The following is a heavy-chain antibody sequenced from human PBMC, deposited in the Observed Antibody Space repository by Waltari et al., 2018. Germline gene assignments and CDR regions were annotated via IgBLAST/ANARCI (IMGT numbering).Heavy chain of an antibody. V-gene: IGHV4-59*01. CDR3: ARDRREFDFWSGYSTYYYYYYMDF. CDR2: ST. Sequence: STNYNPSLKSRVTISVDTSKNQFSLKLSSVTAADTAVYYCARDRREFDFWSGYSTYYYYYYMDFWGKGTTVTVSS. D-gene: IGHD3-3*01. J-gene: IGHJ6*03.